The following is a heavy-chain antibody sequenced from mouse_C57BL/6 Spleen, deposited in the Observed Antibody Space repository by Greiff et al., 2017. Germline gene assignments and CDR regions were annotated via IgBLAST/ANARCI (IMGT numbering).Heavy chain of an antibody. D-gene: IGHD1-1*01. J-gene: IGHJ2*01. CDR3: ARGYYGTSEDY. V-gene: IGHV1-52*01. CDR2: IDPSDSET. CDR1: GYTFTSYW. Sequence: QVQLQQPGAELVRPGSSVKLSCKASGYTFTSYWMHWVKQRPIQGLEWIGNIDPSDSETHYNQKFKDKATLTVDKSSSTAYMQLSSLTSEDSAVYYCARGYYGTSEDYWGQGTTLTVSS.